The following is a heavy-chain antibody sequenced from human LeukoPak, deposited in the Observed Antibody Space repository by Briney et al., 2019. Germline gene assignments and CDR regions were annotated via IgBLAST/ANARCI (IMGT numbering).Heavy chain of an antibody. CDR3: ARGPPRGKYYYMDV. D-gene: IGHD1-1*01. Sequence: GGSLRLSCAASGFTFSSFDMHWVRQPTGQGLEWVSTIGTASDTYYPGSVEGRVTLSRDNAKNSLYLQTNSLTAGDTAVYYCARGPPRGKYYYMDVWGKGTTVTVSS. J-gene: IGHJ6*03. CDR2: IGTASDT. V-gene: IGHV3-13*01. CDR1: GFTFSSFD.